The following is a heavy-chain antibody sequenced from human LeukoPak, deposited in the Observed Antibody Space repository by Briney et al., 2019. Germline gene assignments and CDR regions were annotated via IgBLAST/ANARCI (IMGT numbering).Heavy chain of an antibody. Sequence: PSETLSLTCTVSGRSISSYYWSWIRQPPGEGLEWLWYIYYSGSTNYNPSLKRRVTISVDTSKNQFSLELSSVTAAATAVYYCARGGTRYYYDSSGYYKSNWFDPWGQGTLVTVSS. J-gene: IGHJ5*02. D-gene: IGHD3-22*01. CDR2: IYYSGST. CDR3: ARGGTRYYYDSSGYYKSNWFDP. V-gene: IGHV4-59*01. CDR1: GRSISSYY.